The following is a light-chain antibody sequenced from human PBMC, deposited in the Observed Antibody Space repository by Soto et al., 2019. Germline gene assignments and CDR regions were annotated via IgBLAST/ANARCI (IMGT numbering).Light chain of an antibody. CDR1: SGDIGGYNF. V-gene: IGLV2-14*03. CDR2: DVS. J-gene: IGLJ3*02. Sequence: QSVLTQPASVSGSPGQSITISCTGTSGDIGGYNFVSWYQQHPGKAPKFIIFDVSNRPSGVSNRFSGSKSGNTASLTISGLQAEDEADYYCSSYTTSSTVVFGGGTKVTVL. CDR3: SSYTTSSTVV.